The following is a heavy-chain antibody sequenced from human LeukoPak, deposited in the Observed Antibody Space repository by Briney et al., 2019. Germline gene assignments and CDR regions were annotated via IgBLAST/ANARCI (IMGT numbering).Heavy chain of an antibody. J-gene: IGHJ6*03. V-gene: IGHV4-59*01. CDR2: IYYSGST. CDR3: ARVVQFYYYYMDV. CDR1: GGSISGYY. Sequence: SETLSLTCIVSGGSISGYYWSWIRQPPGKGLEWIGYIYYSGSTNYNPSLKSRVTISVDTSKIQFSLKLSSVTAADTAVYYCARVVQFYYYYMDVWGKGTTVTVSS. D-gene: IGHD3-10*01.